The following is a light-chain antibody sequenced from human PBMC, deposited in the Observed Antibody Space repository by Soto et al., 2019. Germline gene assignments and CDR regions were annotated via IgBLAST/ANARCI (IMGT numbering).Light chain of an antibody. CDR1: QTIIGY. CDR2: AAS. Sequence: DIQMTQSPSSLSASIGDSVTITCRASQTIIGYLNWYKQKPGKAPRLLINAASNLQSGVPSRFRGSGSETDFTLTITSLQPEDFATYYCQQSYTTPRTFGQGTKVEIQ. V-gene: IGKV1-39*01. CDR3: QQSYTTPRT. J-gene: IGKJ1*01.